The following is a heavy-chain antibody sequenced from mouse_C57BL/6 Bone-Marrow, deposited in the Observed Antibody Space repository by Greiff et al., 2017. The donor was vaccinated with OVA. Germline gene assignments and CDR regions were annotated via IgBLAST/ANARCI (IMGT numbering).Heavy chain of an antibody. J-gene: IGHJ4*01. V-gene: IGHV7-3*01. Sequence: DVQLVESGGGLVQPGGSLSLSCAASGFTFTDYYMSWVRQPPGKALEWLGFIRNKANGYTTEYSASVKGRFTISRDNSQSILYLQMNALRAEDSATYYCARYKSGSSPAGAMDYWGQGTSVTVSS. CDR2: IRNKANGYTT. CDR1: GFTFTDYY. CDR3: ARYKSGSSPAGAMDY. D-gene: IGHD1-1*01.